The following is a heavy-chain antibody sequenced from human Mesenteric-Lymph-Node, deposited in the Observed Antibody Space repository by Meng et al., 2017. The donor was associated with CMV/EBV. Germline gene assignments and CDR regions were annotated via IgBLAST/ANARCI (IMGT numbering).Heavy chain of an antibody. CDR1: GGSFSGYY. CDR3: ARGRLYYGSGKGGRKNAFDI. CDR2: IYYSGST. D-gene: IGHD3-10*01. V-gene: IGHV4-34*09. Sequence: SETLSLTCAVYGGSFSGYYWSWIRQPPGKGLEWIGYIYYSGSTYYNPSLKSRVTISVDTSKNQFSLKLSSVTAADTAVYYCARGRLYYGSGKGGRKNAFDIWGQGTMVTVSS. J-gene: IGHJ3*02.